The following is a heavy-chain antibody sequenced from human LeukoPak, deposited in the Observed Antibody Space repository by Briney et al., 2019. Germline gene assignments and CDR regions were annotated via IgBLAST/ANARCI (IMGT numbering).Heavy chain of an antibody. CDR1: GGSISSNSYY. V-gene: IGHV4-61*09. CDR3: ARVSPTHGWSGRGSVDY. J-gene: IGHJ4*02. D-gene: IGHD6-19*01. CDR2: IYPSGST. Sequence: PSETLSLTCTVSGGSISSNSYYWTWIRQSAGKGLEWIGHIYPSGSTKYNPSLKSRVTILADTSENQFSLKVTSVTAADTAVYYCARVSPTHGWSGRGSVDYWGQGTLVTVSS.